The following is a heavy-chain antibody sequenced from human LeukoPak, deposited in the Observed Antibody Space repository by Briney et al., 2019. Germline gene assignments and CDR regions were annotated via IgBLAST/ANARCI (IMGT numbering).Heavy chain of an antibody. CDR1: EFTFSSYA. J-gene: IGHJ4*02. V-gene: IGHV3-23*01. D-gene: IGHD4-23*01. Sequence: GGSLRLSCAASEFTFSSYAMSWVRQAPGKGLEWVSAISGSGGSTYYADSVKGRFTISRDNSKNTLYLQMNSLRAEDTAVYYCAKVLYGGNSASDYWGQGTLVTVSS. CDR2: ISGSGGST. CDR3: AKVLYGGNSASDY.